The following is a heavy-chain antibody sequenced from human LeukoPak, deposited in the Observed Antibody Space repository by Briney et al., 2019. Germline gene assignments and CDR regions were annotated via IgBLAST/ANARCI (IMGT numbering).Heavy chain of an antibody. CDR1: GGSFSGYY. V-gene: IGHV4-34*01. CDR3: ARGPKRSRVRDFDP. Sequence: KPSETLSLTCAVYGGSFSGYYWSWIRQPPGEGLEWIGEINHSGSTNYNPSLKSRVTISVDTSKNQFSLKLSSVTAADTAVYYCARGPKRSRVRDFDPWGQGTLVTVSS. D-gene: IGHD3-10*01. CDR2: INHSGST. J-gene: IGHJ5*02.